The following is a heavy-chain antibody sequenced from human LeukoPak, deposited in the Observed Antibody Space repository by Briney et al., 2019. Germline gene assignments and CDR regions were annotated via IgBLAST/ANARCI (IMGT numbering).Heavy chain of an antibody. CDR3: VKDRARHWTFDY. V-gene: IGHV3-30*02. D-gene: IGHD1-1*01. Sequence: PGGSLRLSCAASGFTFSSDAMHWVRQAPGKGLEWVAIILSDGSKTYYPDSVRGRFTISRDNSKNTLYLQMNSLRDEDTAVYYCVKDRARHWTFDYWGQGTQVTVTS. CDR1: GFTFSSDA. J-gene: IGHJ4*02. CDR2: ILSDGSKT.